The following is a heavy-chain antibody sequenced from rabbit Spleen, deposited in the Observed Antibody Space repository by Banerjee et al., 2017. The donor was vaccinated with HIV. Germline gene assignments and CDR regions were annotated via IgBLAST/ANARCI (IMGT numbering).Heavy chain of an antibody. CDR1: GFTLSSYY. D-gene: IGHD6-1*01. V-gene: IGHV1S7*01. J-gene: IGHJ4*01. CDR2: IDDVFDRR. Sequence: QLEESAGGLVQPGGSLKLSCKASGFTLSSYYMNWVRQAPGKGLEWIGYIDDVFDRRYYASWVNGRFTISSHNAQNTLYLQLNSLTVADTATYFCARADYTHDSNGVSYAINLWGPGTLVTVS. CDR3: ARADYTHDSNGVSYAINL.